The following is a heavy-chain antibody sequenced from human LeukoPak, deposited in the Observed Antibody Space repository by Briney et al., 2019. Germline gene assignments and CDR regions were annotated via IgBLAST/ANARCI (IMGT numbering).Heavy chain of an antibody. Sequence: SETLSLTCTVSGGSISSGSYYWRWIRQPAGKGLEWIGRIYTSGSTNYNPSLKSRITISVDTSKNQFSLKLSSVTAADTAVYYCAAGSYGYWFLDLWGRGTLVTVSS. D-gene: IGHD1-26*01. J-gene: IGHJ2*01. V-gene: IGHV4-61*02. CDR3: AAGSYGYWFLDL. CDR2: IYTSGST. CDR1: GGSISSGSYY.